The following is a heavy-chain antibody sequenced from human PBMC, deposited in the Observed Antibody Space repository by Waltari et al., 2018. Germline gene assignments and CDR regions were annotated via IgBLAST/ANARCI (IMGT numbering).Heavy chain of an antibody. J-gene: IGHJ1*01. D-gene: IGHD4-17*01. V-gene: IGHV3-23*01. CDR1: GFTFSSYA. Sequence: EVQLLESGGGLVQPGGSLRLSCAASGFTFSSYAMSWVRQAPGKGLEWVSAISGSGGSTYYADSVKGRFTISRDNSKNTLYLQMNSLRAEDTAVYYCAKCFDYGGNHLHSPPLQHWGQGTLVTVSS. CDR2: ISGSGGST. CDR3: AKCFDYGGNHLHSPPLQH.